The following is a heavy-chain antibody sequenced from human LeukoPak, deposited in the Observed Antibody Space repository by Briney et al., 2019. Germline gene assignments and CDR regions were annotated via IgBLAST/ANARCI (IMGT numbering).Heavy chain of an antibody. CDR1: GGSISSSSYY. CDR2: IYYSGST. J-gene: IGHJ4*02. Sequence: SETLSLTCTVSGGSISSSSYYWGWIRQPPGKGLEWIGTIYYSGSTFYNPSLNGRVTISVDTSKNQFSLGLNSVAAADTALYYCARSIAAYYFDFWGQGTLVTVSS. V-gene: IGHV4-39*01. CDR3: ARSIAAYYFDF. D-gene: IGHD6-6*01.